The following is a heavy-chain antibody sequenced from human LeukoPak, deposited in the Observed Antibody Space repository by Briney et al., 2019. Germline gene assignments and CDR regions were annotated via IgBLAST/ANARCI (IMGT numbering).Heavy chain of an antibody. D-gene: IGHD2-2*02. J-gene: IGHJ4*02. CDR3: ARTPWPRYCSSTSCYTGGVYFDY. Sequence: SHTLSLTCTVSGGSISSGGDYWGWLRQHPGMGLEWIGYLYYSGSTYYNTSLKSRVTISVDTSNNQFSLKLSSVTAADTAVYYCARTPWPRYCSSTSCYTGGVYFDYWGQGTLVTVSS. V-gene: IGHV4-31*03. CDR1: GGSISSGGDY. CDR2: LYYSGST.